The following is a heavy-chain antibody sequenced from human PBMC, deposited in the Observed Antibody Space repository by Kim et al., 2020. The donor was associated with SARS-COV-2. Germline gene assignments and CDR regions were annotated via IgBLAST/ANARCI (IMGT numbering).Heavy chain of an antibody. D-gene: IGHD5-18*01. CDR2: IKQDGSEK. CDR3: AREGRYSYGYVFDY. J-gene: IGHJ4*02. Sequence: GGSLRLSCAASGFTFSSHWMSWVRQAPGKGLEWVANIKQDGSEKNYVDSVKGRFTISRDNAKNSLYLQMNSLRAEDTAVYYCAREGRYSYGYVFDYWGQGTLVTVSS. V-gene: IGHV3-7*01. CDR1: GFTFSSHW.